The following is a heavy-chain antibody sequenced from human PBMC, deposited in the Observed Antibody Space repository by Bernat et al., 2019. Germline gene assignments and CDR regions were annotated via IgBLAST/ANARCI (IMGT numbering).Heavy chain of an antibody. V-gene: IGHV1-2*02. CDR3: ARDPELRYSIPYYYYYYGMDV. D-gene: IGHD3-9*01. CDR1: GYTFTGYY. Sequence: QVQLVQSGAEVKKPGASVKVSCKASGYTFTGYYMHWVRQAPGQGLEWMGWINPNSGGTNYAQKFQGRVTMTRDTSISTAYMERSRLRSDDTAVYYCARDPELRYSIPYYYYYYGMDVWGQGTTVTVSS. CDR2: INPNSGGT. J-gene: IGHJ6*02.